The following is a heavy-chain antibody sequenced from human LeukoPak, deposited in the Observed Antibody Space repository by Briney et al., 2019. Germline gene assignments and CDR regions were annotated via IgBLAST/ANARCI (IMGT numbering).Heavy chain of an antibody. V-gene: IGHV4-61*02. CDR3: ARGYYYRT. CDR2: IYADGSS. CDR1: GGSVGSDNSY. Sequence: SETLSLTCTVSGGSVGSDNSYWNWIRQPAGKGLEWIGRIYADGSSTYNPSLKSRVTILVDTSKNQLSLRLSSMTAADTAVYYCARGYYYRTWGLGTLVTVSS. D-gene: IGHD3-10*01. J-gene: IGHJ4*02.